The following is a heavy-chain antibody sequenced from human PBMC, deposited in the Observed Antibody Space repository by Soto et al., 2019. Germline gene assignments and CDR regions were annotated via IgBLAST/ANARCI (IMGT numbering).Heavy chain of an antibody. J-gene: IGHJ6*02. CDR2: ISAAGDQ. Sequence: EVQLVESGGGLVQPGGSLRLSCEASGFTFRNYDMQWVRQGTGKGLEWVSGISAAGDQDYADSVDGRFTISRENAQTSFFLQMNSLRVGDTAVYYCARTDRDFYGLDVWGQGTTVIVSS. CDR3: ARTDRDFYGLDV. V-gene: IGHV3-13*05. CDR1: GFTFRNYD.